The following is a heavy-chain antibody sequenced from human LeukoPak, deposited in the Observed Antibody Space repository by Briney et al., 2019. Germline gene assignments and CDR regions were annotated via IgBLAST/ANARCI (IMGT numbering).Heavy chain of an antibody. V-gene: IGHV3-64*01. Sequence: PGGTLRLSCAASGFTFSSYAMHWVRQAAGNGLEYVSAISSNGGSTYYANSVKGRFTISRDNSKNTLYLQMGSLRAEDMAVYYCARGSIAVAGPRDYWGQGTLVTVSS. CDR3: ARGSIAVAGPRDY. CDR2: ISSNGGST. CDR1: GFTFSSYA. D-gene: IGHD6-19*01. J-gene: IGHJ4*02.